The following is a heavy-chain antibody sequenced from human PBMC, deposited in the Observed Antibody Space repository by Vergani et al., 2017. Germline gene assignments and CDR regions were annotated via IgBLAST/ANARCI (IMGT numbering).Heavy chain of an antibody. V-gene: IGHV4-39*01. Sequence: QLQLQESGPGLVKPSETLSLTCTVSGGSITYGAFYWGWIRQSPGKGLEWIGSIYYSENKFYNPSLESRVTLSIDTTKNQFSLKLKSVTAADTAVYYCARCFRDEGMIYGRTGENWFHPRGQGTLVTVSS. CDR3: ARCFRDEGMIYGRTGENWFHP. CDR2: IYYSENK. CDR1: GGSITYGAFY. D-gene: IGHD3/OR15-3a*01. J-gene: IGHJ5*02.